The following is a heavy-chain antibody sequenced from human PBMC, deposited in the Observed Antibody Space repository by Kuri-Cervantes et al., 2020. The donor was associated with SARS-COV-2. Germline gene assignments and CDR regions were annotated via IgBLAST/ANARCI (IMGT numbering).Heavy chain of an antibody. V-gene: IGHV3-48*03. Sequence: GGSLRLSCAVSGFTVSSYGMNWVRQAPGKGPEWVSHISSSGNTIYYADSVKGRFTISRDNAKNSLYLQMNSLRAEDTAVYYCASPGGIVSGPGAFDIWGQGTMVTVSS. D-gene: IGHD3-10*01. CDR1: GFTVSSYG. CDR2: ISSSGNTI. J-gene: IGHJ3*02. CDR3: ASPGGIVSGPGAFDI.